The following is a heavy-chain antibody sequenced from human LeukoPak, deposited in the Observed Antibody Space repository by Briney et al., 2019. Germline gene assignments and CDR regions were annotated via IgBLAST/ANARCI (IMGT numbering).Heavy chain of an antibody. Sequence: SETLSLACAVSGVSFDDYYWSWVRQTPGKGLEWIGEINHSGYTNDSPSLKSRVTLSIDTSRKQFSLNLRSVTVADAGIYYCTRMTTGHDYWGQGTLVTVSS. V-gene: IGHV4-34*01. J-gene: IGHJ4*02. CDR3: TRMTTGHDY. D-gene: IGHD4-17*01. CDR2: INHSGYT. CDR1: GVSFDDYY.